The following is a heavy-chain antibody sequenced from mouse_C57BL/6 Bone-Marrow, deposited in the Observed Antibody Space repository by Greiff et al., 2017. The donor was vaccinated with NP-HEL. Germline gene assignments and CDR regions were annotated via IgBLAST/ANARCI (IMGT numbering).Heavy chain of an antibody. Sequence: VQLQQSGAELVKPGASVKLSCKASGYTFTSHWMHWVKQRPGQGLEWIGMIHPNSGSTNYNEKFKSKATLTVDKSSSTAYMQLSSLTSEDSAVYYCAKLGYFDYWGQGTTLTVSS. J-gene: IGHJ2*01. D-gene: IGHD4-1*01. CDR3: AKLGYFDY. CDR2: IHPNSGST. CDR1: GYTFTSHW. V-gene: IGHV1-64*01.